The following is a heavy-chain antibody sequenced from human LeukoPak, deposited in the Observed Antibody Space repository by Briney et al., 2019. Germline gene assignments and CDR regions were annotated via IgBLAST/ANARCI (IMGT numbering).Heavy chain of an antibody. J-gene: IGHJ4*02. CDR3: AREYVGYYFDY. CDR2: IYYSGST. CDR1: GGSITSGDYF. V-gene: IGHV4-30-4*08. Sequence: PSETLSLTCTVSGGSITSGDYFWTWIRQPPGKGLEWIGYIYYSGSTYYNPSLKSRVTISVDTSNNQFSLKLSSVTAADTAVYYCAREYVGYYFDYWGQGTLVTVSS. D-gene: IGHD3-22*01.